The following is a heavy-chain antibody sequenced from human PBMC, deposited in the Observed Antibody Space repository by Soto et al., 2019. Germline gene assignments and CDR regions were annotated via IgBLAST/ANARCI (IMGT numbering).Heavy chain of an antibody. V-gene: IGHV5-51*01. CDR2: IYPGDSDT. CDR1: GYSFTTFW. Sequence: GESLKISCKGFGYSFTTFWIGWVRQMPGKGLEWMGFIYPGDSDTRYSPSFQGQVTISADKSISTAYLQWSSLKASDTAMYYCASTIEYSSPVDAFDIWGQGTMVTVSS. J-gene: IGHJ3*02. CDR3: ASTIEYSSPVDAFDI. D-gene: IGHD6-6*01.